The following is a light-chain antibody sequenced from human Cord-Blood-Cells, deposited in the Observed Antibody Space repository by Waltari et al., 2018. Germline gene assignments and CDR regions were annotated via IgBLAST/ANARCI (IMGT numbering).Light chain of an antibody. V-gene: IGKV3-15*01. CDR1: QSVSSN. CDR2: GAS. J-gene: IGKJ4*01. CDR3: QQYNSWPFT. Sequence: EIVMTQSPATLSVSPGERATLSCRASQSVSSNLAWYQQKPGQAPRPLIYGASTRATGIPARLSGSGSGTEFTLTISSLQSEDFAVYYCQQYNSWPFTFGGGTKVEIK.